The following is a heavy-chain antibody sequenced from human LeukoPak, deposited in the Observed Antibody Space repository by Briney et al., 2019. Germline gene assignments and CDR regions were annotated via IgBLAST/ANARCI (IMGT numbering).Heavy chain of an antibody. CDR1: GFTFSSYG. CDR3: ANPPNYQLRYYYYYMDV. V-gene: IGHV3-30*02. D-gene: IGHD2-2*01. CDR2: IRYDGSNK. J-gene: IGHJ6*03. Sequence: GGSLRLSCAASGFTFSSYGMHWVRQAPGKGLEWVAFIRYDGSNKYYADSVKGRFTISRDNSKNTLYLQMNSLRAEDTAVYYCANPPNYQLRYYYYYMDVWGKGTTVTISS.